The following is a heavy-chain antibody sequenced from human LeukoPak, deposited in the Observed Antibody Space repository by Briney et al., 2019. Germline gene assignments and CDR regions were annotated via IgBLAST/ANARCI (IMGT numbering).Heavy chain of an antibody. D-gene: IGHD3-10*01. Sequence: GASVKVSCKASGYTFTSYGISWVRQAPGQGLEWMGWIIPIFGTANYAQKFQGRVTITTDESTSTAYMELSSLRSEDTAVYYCASAGFGELSYYYYMDVWGKGTTVTVSS. J-gene: IGHJ6*03. CDR2: IIPIFGTA. CDR1: GYTFTSYG. V-gene: IGHV1-69*05. CDR3: ASAGFGELSYYYYMDV.